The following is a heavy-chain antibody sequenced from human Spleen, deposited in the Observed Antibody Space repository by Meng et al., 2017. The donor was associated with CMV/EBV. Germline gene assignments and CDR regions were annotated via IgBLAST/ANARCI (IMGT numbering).Heavy chain of an antibody. CDR2: IYYSGST. V-gene: IGHV4-30-4*08. CDR1: GGSISSGTYY. CDR3: ARALTHTWFDP. Sequence: HVELQESGQGFGESSHPRSSTCTVYGGSISSGTYYWSWIRQPPGKGLEWIGYIYYSGSTYYTPSIKSRVTISVDTSKNQFSMKLSSVTSSDTAVYYCARALTHTWFDPWGQGTLVTVFS. J-gene: IGHJ5*02.